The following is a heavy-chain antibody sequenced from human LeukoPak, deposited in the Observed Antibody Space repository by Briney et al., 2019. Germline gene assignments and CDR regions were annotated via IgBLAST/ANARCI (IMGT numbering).Heavy chain of an antibody. D-gene: IGHD3-10*01. CDR3: ARDTGRSGSRGWSDP. CDR2: IWYDGSNK. CDR1: GFTFSSYG. J-gene: IGHJ5*02. V-gene: IGHV3-33*01. Sequence: GRSLRLSCAASGFTFSSYGMHWVRQAPGKGLEWVAVIWYDGSNKYYADSVKGRFTISRDNSKNTLYLQMNSLRAEDTAVYYCARDTGRSGSRGWSDPWGQGTLVTVSS.